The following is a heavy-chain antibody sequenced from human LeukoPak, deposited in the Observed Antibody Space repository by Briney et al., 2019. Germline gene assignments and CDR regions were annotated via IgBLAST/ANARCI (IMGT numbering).Heavy chain of an antibody. CDR3: ARVGSGYFGFDY. Sequence: SETLSLTCTVSGGSISSSSYYWGWIRQPPGKGLEWIGSIYYSGSTYYSPSLKSRVTISVDTSKNQFSLKLSSVTAADTAVYYCARVGSGYFGFDYWGQGTLVTVSS. CDR2: IYYSGST. J-gene: IGHJ4*02. V-gene: IGHV4-39*07. D-gene: IGHD3-22*01. CDR1: GGSISSSSYY.